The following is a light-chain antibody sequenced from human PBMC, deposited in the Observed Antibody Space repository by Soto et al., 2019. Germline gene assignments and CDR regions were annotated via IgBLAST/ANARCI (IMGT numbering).Light chain of an antibody. J-gene: IGLJ1*01. Sequence: QSALTQPASVSGSPGQSITISCTGTSSDVGAYNFVSWHQQHPGKAPKLMIYDVSKRPSGVPDRFSGSKSGNTASLTISGLQAEDEADYYCCSYAGSPYVFGTGTKLTVL. CDR2: DVS. CDR1: SSDVGAYNF. V-gene: IGLV2-11*01. CDR3: CSYAGSPYV.